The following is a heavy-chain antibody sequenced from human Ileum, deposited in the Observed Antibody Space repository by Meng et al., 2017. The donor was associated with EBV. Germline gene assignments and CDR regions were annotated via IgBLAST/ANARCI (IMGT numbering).Heavy chain of an antibody. V-gene: IGHV4-4*02. J-gene: IGHJ4*02. CDR1: GGSISSRNW. D-gene: IGHD1-14*01. CDR2: IYHSGIT. CDR3: ARDPTGGEDHQRV. Sequence: HARLQEWGPGLVKPSGTLSLTCAVSGGSISSRNWWSWVRQPPGKGLEWIGKIYHSGITIYNPSLKSRVTMSVDNSKNQFSLKLNSMTAADTAVYYCARDPTGGEDHQRVWGQGTLVTVSS.